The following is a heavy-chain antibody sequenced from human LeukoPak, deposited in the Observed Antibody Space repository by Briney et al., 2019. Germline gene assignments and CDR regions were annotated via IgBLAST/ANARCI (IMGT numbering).Heavy chain of an antibody. CDR2: INHSGST. J-gene: IGHJ4*02. V-gene: IGHV4-34*01. D-gene: IGHD1-1*01. Sequence: SETLSLTCAVYGESFSGYYLTWIRQPPGKGLEWIGEINHSGSTKYSPSLKSRVTVSVDTSKNQFSLNLNSVTAADTAVYYCARGRLNGKFDYWGQGTLVTASS. CDR3: ARGRLNGKFDY. CDR1: GESFSGYY.